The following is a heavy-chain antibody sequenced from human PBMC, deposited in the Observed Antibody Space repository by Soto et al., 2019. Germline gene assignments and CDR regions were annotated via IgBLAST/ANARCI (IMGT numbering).Heavy chain of an antibody. D-gene: IGHD6-19*01. V-gene: IGHV3-23*01. J-gene: IGHJ1*01. CDR1: GFTFSSYA. CDR3: AKGVPGIAVAGTGYFQH. Sequence: PGGSLRLSCAASGFTFSSYAMSWVRQAPGKGLEWVSGISGSGDSTYYADSVKGRFTISRDNSKNTLYLQMNSLRAEDTAVYYCAKGVPGIAVAGTGYFQHWGQGALVTDSS. CDR2: ISGSGDST.